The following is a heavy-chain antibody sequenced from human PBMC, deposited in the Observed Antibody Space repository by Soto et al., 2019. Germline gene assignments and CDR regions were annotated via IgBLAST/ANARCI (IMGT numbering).Heavy chain of an antibody. J-gene: IGHJ3*02. D-gene: IGHD3-22*01. CDR3: ARNHGDGYYQSAFDI. CDR2: IFSNDEK. Sequence: QVTLKESGPVLVKPTETLTLTCTVSGFSLSNARMGVSWIRQPPGKALEWLAHIFSNDEKSYSTSLKSRLTISKDTSKSQVVLTMTNIDPVDTATYYCARNHGDGYYQSAFDIWGQGTMVTVSS. V-gene: IGHV2-26*01. CDR1: GFSLSNARMG.